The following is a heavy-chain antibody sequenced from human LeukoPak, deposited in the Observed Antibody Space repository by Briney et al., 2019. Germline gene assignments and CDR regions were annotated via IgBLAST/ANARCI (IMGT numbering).Heavy chain of an antibody. V-gene: IGHV4-59*01. Sequence: SETLSLTCTVSGGSITNYYWSWIRQSPGKGLEWIGFIHYDGSTSYNPSLRSRVTISLDTSKNQFSLKLSSVTAADTAIYYCARGVVAAAGRTFDFWGQGTLVTVSS. J-gene: IGHJ4*02. D-gene: IGHD6-13*01. CDR2: IHYDGST. CDR3: ARGVVAAAGRTFDF. CDR1: GGSITNYY.